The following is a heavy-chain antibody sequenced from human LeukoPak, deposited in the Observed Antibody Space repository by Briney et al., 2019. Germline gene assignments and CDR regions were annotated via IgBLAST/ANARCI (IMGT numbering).Heavy chain of an antibody. J-gene: IGHJ4*02. CDR3: AKDFITMISGPDY. V-gene: IGHV3-30*04. CDR2: ISYDGSNK. Sequence: GGSLRLSCAASGFTFSSYAMHWVRQAPGKGLEWVAVISYDGSNKYYADSVKGRFTISRDNSKNTLYLQMNSLRAEDTAVYYCAKDFITMISGPDYWGQGTLVTVSS. D-gene: IGHD3-22*01. CDR1: GFTFSSYA.